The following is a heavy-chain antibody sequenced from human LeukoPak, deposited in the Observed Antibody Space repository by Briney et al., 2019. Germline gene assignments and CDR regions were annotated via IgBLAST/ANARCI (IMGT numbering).Heavy chain of an antibody. J-gene: IGHJ5*02. CDR2: INHSGST. Sequence: SETLSLTCAVYGGSFSGYYWSWIRQPPGKGLEWIGEINHSGSTNYNPSLKSRVTISVDTSKNQFSLKLSSVTAADTAVYYCARGSGIQLWLHPSYNRFDPWGQGTLVTVSS. D-gene: IGHD5-18*01. CDR1: GGSFSGYY. V-gene: IGHV4-34*01. CDR3: ARGSGIQLWLHPSYNRFDP.